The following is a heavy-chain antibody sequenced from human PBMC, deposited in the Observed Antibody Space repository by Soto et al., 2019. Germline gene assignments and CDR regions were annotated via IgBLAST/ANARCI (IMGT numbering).Heavy chain of an antibody. CDR3: ARSMTTVTTGAFDI. V-gene: IGHV2-70*11. CDR1: GFSLSTSGMC. CDR2: IDWDDDK. Sequence: SGPTLVNPTQTLTQTCTFSGFSLSTSGMCVSWIRQPPGKALEWLARIDWDDDKYYSTSLKTRLTISKDTSKNQVVLTMTNMDPVDTATYYCARSMTTVTTGAFDIWGQGTMVTVS. J-gene: IGHJ3*02. D-gene: IGHD4-17*01.